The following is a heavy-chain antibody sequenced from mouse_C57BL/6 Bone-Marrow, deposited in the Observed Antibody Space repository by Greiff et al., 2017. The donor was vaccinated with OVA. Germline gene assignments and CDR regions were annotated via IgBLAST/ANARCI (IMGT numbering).Heavy chain of an antibody. V-gene: IGHV2-2*01. D-gene: IGHD2-1*01. CDR3: ARKGYYGNYYYAMDY. CDR1: GFSLTSYG. J-gene: IGHJ4*01. Sequence: VMLVESGPGLVQPSQSLSITCTVSGFSLTSYGVHWVRQSPGKGLEWLGVIWSGGSTDYNAAFISRLSISKDNSKSQVFFKMNSLQADDTAIYYCARKGYYGNYYYAMDYWGQGTSVTVSS. CDR2: IWSGGST.